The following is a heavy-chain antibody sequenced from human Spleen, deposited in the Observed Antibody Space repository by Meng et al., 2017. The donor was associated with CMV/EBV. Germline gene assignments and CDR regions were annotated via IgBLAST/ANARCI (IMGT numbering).Heavy chain of an antibody. D-gene: IGHD4-11*01. CDR1: GYTFTSYG. J-gene: IGHJ6*02. CDR3: ARHSSNYGYYGMDV. CDR2: ISAYNGNT. Sequence: ASVKVSCKASGYTFTSYGISWVRQAPGQGLEWMGWISAYNGNTNYAQKLQGRVTMTTDTSTSTAYMELRSLRSDDTAVYYCARHSSNYGYYGMDVWGQGTTVTVSS. V-gene: IGHV1-18*01.